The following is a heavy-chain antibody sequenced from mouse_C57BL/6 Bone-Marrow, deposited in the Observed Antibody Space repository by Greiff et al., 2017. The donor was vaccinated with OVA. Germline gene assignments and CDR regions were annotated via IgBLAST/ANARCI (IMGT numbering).Heavy chain of an antibody. CDR1: GYSFTGYY. Sequence: VQLQQSGPELMKPGASVKISCKASGYSFTGYYMDWVKQSPEHSLEWLGEIIPGTGSTTYNQKFKAKATLTVDKSSSTAYMQLNSLTSEDSAVYYCAVVYYDNADFDYWGQGTMVTVSA. D-gene: IGHD2-4*01. CDR2: IIPGTGST. CDR3: AVVYYDNADFDY. J-gene: IGHJ2*01. V-gene: IGHV1-42*01.